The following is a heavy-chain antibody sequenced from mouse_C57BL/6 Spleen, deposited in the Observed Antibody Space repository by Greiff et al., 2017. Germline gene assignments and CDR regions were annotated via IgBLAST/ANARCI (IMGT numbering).Heavy chain of an antibody. CDR2: IWSGGST. CDR3: ARANGAYYDY. CDR1: GFSLTSYG. J-gene: IGHJ2*01. V-gene: IGHV2-2*01. Sequence: VMLQESGPGLVQPSQSLSITCTVSGFSLTSYGVHWVRQSPGKGLEWLGVIWSGGSTDYTAAFISRLSISKDNSKSQVFFKMNSLQADDTAIYYCARANGAYYDYWGQGTTLTVSS. D-gene: IGHD4-1*01.